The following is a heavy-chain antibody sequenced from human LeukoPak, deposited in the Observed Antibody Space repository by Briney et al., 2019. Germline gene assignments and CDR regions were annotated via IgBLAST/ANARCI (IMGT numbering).Heavy chain of an antibody. CDR1: GYTFTGYD. D-gene: IGHD2-2*01. CDR2: INPNIGGT. CDR3: AIFRDMVVVPAAIESFDS. Sequence: ASVKVSCKASGYTFTGYDMHWVRQAPGQGLEWMGRINPNIGGTNYAQKFQGRVTMTRDTSTSTAYMELSSLRSDDTAVYYCAIFRDMVVVPAAIESFDSWGQGTMVTVSS. J-gene: IGHJ3*02. V-gene: IGHV1-2*02.